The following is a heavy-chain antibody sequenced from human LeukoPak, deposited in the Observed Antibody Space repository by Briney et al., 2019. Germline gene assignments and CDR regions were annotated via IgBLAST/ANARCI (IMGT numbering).Heavy chain of an antibody. CDR1: GYTFTAYY. CDR2: ISPNSGGT. J-gene: IGHJ3*02. D-gene: IGHD3-3*01. V-gene: IGHV1-2*02. Sequence: ASVKVSCKASGYTFTAYYMHWVRQAPGQGLEWMGWISPNSGGTNYAQKFQGRVTMTRDTSISTAYMELSRLRSDDTAVYYCARSYYDFWSGYYTGHDAFDIWGQGTMVTASS. CDR3: ARSYYDFWSGYYTGHDAFDI.